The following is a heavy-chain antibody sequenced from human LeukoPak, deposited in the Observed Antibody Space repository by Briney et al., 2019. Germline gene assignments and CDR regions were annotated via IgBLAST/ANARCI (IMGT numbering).Heavy chain of an antibody. CDR1: GFTFSSYG. V-gene: IGHV3-30*02. D-gene: IGHD3-22*01. Sequence: SGGSLRLSCAASGFTFSSYGMHWVRQAPGKGLEWVAFIRYDGSNKYYADSVKGRFTISGDNSKNTLYLQMNSLRAEDTAVYYCAKDHSSGLANYFDYWGQGTLVTVSS. CDR2: IRYDGSNK. J-gene: IGHJ4*02. CDR3: AKDHSSGLANYFDY.